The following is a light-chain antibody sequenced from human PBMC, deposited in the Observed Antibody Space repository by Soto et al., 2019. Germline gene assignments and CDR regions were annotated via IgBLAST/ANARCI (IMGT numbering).Light chain of an antibody. J-gene: IGLJ2*01. CDR1: AGAVTSAYY. CDR3: LLYYGGAHVL. CDR2: STS. Sequence: QAVVTQEPSLTVSPGGTVTLTCASSAGAVTSAYYTNWLQQKPGQAPRALIYSTSEKHSWTPARFSGSLLGGKAALTLSAAQPEDEADYYCLLYYGGAHVLFGGGTTLTVL. V-gene: IGLV7-43*01.